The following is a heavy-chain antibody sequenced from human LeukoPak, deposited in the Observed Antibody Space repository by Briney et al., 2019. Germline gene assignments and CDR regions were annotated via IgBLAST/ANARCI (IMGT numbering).Heavy chain of an antibody. Sequence: SGTLSLTCAVSGDSISSLNWWSWVRLPPGKGLEWIGEIYHTGSTNYNPSLKSRVTISVDTSKNQFSLNLISVTAADTAVYYCARHVGRAGDEPYFDYWGQGALVTVSS. D-gene: IGHD4-17*01. CDR3: ARHVGRAGDEPYFDY. CDR1: GDSISSLNW. V-gene: IGHV4-4*02. CDR2: IYHTGST. J-gene: IGHJ4*02.